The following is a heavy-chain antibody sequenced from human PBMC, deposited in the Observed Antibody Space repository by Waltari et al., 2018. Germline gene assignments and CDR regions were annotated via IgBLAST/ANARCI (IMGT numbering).Heavy chain of an antibody. Sequence: QVQLVQSGAEVKKPGASVKVSCKVSGYTTPDLSMYRVRQAPGQGLEWMGGFDPEDGETIYAQNFQGRVTMSEDTSTDTAYMELSSLRSEDTAVYYCATRIAYYYDSSGYYFNYWGQGSLVTVSS. J-gene: IGHJ4*02. CDR2: FDPEDGET. V-gene: IGHV1-24*01. CDR1: GYTTPDLS. CDR3: ATRIAYYYDSSGYYFNY. D-gene: IGHD3-22*01.